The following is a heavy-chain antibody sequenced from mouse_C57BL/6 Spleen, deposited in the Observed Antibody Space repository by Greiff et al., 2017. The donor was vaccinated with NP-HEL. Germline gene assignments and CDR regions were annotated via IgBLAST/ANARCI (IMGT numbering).Heavy chain of an antibody. D-gene: IGHD1-1*01. CDR3: ARGGYGLLYFDY. CDR2: INPNNGGT. V-gene: IGHV1-22*01. Sequence: EVQLQESGPELVKPGASVKMSCKASGYTFTDYNMHWVKQSHGKSLEWIGYINPNNGGTSYNQKFKGKATLTVNKSSSTAYMELRSLTSEDSAVYYCARGGYGLLYFDYWGQGTTLTVSS. CDR1: GYTFTDYN. J-gene: IGHJ2*01.